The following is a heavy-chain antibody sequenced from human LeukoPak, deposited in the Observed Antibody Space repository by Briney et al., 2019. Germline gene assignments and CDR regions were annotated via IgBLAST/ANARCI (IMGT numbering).Heavy chain of an antibody. CDR1: GFPFSSYA. CDR3: ARARVGDPTDY. J-gene: IGHJ4*02. D-gene: IGHD1-26*01. CDR2: VHGDGNNI. Sequence: QPGGSLRLSRAASGFPFSSYAMYWARQAPGKGLVWVSRVHGDGNNIGYADSVRGRFTISRYNAKNTLYLQMNSLRPEDTAVYYCARARVGDPTDYWGQATLVTVSS. V-gene: IGHV3-74*01.